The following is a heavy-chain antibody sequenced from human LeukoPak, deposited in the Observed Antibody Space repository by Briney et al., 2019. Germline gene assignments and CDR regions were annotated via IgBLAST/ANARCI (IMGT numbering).Heavy chain of an antibody. CDR2: IYPGDSDT. J-gene: IGHJ4*02. V-gene: IGHV5-51*01. CDR3: ARRGRGYCSGGSCYVDY. Sequence: GESLKISCKGSGYSFTSYWIGWVRQMPGKGLEWMGIIYPGDSDTRCSPSSQGQVTISADKSISTAYLQWSSLKASDTAMYYCARRGRGYCSGGSCYVDYWGQGTLVTVSS. CDR1: GYSFTSYW. D-gene: IGHD2-15*01.